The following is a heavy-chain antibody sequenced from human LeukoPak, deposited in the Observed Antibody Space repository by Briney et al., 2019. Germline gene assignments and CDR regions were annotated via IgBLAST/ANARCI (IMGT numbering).Heavy chain of an antibody. CDR1: GGTFSSYA. Sequence: SVKVSCKASGGTFSSYAISWVRQAPGQGLEWMGRIIPILGIANYAQKFQGRVTITADKSTSTAYMELSSLRSEDTAVYYCAIGSSTSCYVCRYYYMDVWGKGTTVTVSS. CDR3: AIGSSTSCYVCRYYYMDV. D-gene: IGHD2-2*01. J-gene: IGHJ6*03. CDR2: IIPILGIA. V-gene: IGHV1-69*04.